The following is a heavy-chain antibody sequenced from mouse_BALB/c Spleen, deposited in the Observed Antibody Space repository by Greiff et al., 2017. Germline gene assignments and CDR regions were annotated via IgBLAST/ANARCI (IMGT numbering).Heavy chain of an antibody. CDR3: ARENDGYDGNFDY. J-gene: IGHJ2*01. CDR2: IFPGSGNT. Sequence: VQLQESGPELVKPGASVKISCKASGYSFPSYYIHWVKQRPGQGLEWIGWIFPGSGNTKYNEKFKGKATLTADTSSSTAYMQLSSLTSEDSAVYFCARENDGYDGNFDYWGQGTTLTVSS. CDR1: GYSFPSYY. V-gene: IGHV1-66*01. D-gene: IGHD2-2*01.